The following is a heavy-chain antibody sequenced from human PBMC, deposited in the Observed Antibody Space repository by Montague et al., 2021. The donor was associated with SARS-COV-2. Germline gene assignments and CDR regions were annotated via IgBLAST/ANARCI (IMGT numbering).Heavy chain of an antibody. D-gene: IGHD3-10*01. CDR1: GGSFSTYS. V-gene: IGHV4-34*01. Sequence: SETLSLTCAVHGGSFSTYSWNWIRQPPGKRLEWIGEIHHGGSTNYNPSLKSRVTISADTSKNQFSLKLTSVAAADTAVYYCARLGDGVVPSPILGVGPYYSYDAMDVWGKGTTVTVSS. J-gene: IGHJ6*04. CDR2: IHHGGST. CDR3: ARLGDGVVPSPILGVGPYYSYDAMDV.